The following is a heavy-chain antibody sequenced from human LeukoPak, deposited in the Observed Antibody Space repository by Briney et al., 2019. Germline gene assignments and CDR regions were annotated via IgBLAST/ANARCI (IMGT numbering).Heavy chain of an antibody. D-gene: IGHD4-17*01. Sequence: SVKVTCKASGGTFSSYSINWVRQAPGQGLEWMGGIIPIFRTASYTQKFQGRVTITADESTSTAYMELRSLTSEDTAMYYCARDPAGGTVTSSAWGQGTMVTVSS. CDR3: ARDPAGGTVTSSA. V-gene: IGHV1-69*01. CDR1: GGTFSSYS. CDR2: IIPIFRTA. J-gene: IGHJ3*01.